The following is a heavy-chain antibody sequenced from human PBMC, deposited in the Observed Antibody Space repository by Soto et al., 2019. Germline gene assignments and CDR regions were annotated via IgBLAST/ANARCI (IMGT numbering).Heavy chain of an antibody. CDR3: ARGVDPYYYDSSGYYGSRAFDI. Sequence: PGGSLRLSCAASGFTFSSYSMNWVRQAPGKGLEWVSSISSSSSYIYYADSVKGRFTISRDNAKNSLYLQMNSLRAEDTAVYYCARGVDPYYYDSSGYYGSRAFDIWGQGTMVTVSS. J-gene: IGHJ3*02. D-gene: IGHD3-22*01. CDR2: ISSSSSYI. V-gene: IGHV3-21*01. CDR1: GFTFSSYS.